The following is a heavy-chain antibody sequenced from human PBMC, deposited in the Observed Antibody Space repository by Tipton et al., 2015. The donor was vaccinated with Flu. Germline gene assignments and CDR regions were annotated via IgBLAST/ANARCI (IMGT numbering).Heavy chain of an antibody. J-gene: IGHJ4*02. CDR3: ARIGGRYSPFDI. V-gene: IGHV4-38-2*01. CDR2: FYYGGNT. D-gene: IGHD1-26*01. Sequence: TLSLTCAVSGDSISSDYYWGWIRQPPGKGLEWIGCFYYGGNTYYNASLKSRVAISVHTSKDQFSLKLTSVTAADTAVYYCARIGGRYSPFDIWGQGILVNVSS. CDR1: GDSISSDYY.